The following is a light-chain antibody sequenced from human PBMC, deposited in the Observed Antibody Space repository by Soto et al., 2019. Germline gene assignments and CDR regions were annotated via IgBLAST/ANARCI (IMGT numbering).Light chain of an antibody. J-gene: IGKJ1*01. CDR2: KAY. CDR3: QQYNSYPWT. Sequence: DIQMTQSPSTLSASVGDRVTITCRASQRISSWLAWYQQKPGKAPKLLIYKAYSLESGVPSRFSGSGSGTEFTLTISSLQPDDFATYYCQQYNSYPWTFGQGTKVEIK. CDR1: QRISSW. V-gene: IGKV1-5*03.